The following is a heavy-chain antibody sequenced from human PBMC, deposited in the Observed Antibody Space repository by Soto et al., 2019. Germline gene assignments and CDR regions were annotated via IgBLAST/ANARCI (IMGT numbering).Heavy chain of an antibody. CDR2: VYYTGST. CDR3: ARQLGPLLSPNY. V-gene: IGHV4-59*08. D-gene: IGHD2-2*01. J-gene: IGHJ4*02. Sequence: SETLSLTCTVSGDSIITDYWSWIRQPPGKGLEWIGYVYYTGSTKYNPSLKSRVTISIDTSKNQFYLKLSSVTAADTAVYYCARQLGPLLSPNYWGQGTLVTVSS. CDR1: GDSIITDY.